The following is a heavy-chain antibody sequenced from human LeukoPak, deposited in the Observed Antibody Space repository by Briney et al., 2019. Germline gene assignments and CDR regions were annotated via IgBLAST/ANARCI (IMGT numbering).Heavy chain of an antibody. CDR1: SFTFGKYP. CDR3: AREDILTGFDY. D-gene: IGHD3-9*01. CDR2: IYSGGST. Sequence: GGSLRLSCAAASFTFGKYPIHSVRQAPGKGLEWVSVIYSGGSTYYADSVKGRFTISRDNSKNTLYLQMNSLRAEVTAVYYCAREDILTGFDYWGQGTLVTVSS. V-gene: IGHV3-53*01. J-gene: IGHJ4*02.